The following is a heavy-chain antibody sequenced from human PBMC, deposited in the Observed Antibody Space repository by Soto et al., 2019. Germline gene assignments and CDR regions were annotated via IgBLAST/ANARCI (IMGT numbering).Heavy chain of an antibody. CDR3: ARGWNSLSYYYYYYXXXV. V-gene: IGHV1-8*01. CDR2: MNPNSGNT. CDR1: GYTFTSYD. Sequence: WASVKVSCKASGYTFTSYDINWVRQATGQGLEWMGWMNPNSGNTGYAQKFQGRVTMTRNTSISTAYMELSSLRSEDTAVYYCARGWNSLSYYYYYYXXXVWXKGTTVTVS. J-gene: IGHJ6*03. D-gene: IGHD1-1*01.